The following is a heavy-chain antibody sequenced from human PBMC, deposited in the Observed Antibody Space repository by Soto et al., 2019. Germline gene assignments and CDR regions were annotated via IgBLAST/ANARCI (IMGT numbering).Heavy chain of an antibody. CDR2: ISGSGGTT. J-gene: IGHJ6*02. Sequence: EVQVLESGGGLEQPGGSLRLSCAGSGFTFSSYAMSWVRQAPGKGLEWVSTISGSGGTTYYADSVKGRFTISRDSSKNTLYLQMNSLRAEDTAVYYCAKDKGVGSGSAYYGMDVWGQGTTVTVS. V-gene: IGHV3-23*01. D-gene: IGHD3-10*01. CDR3: AKDKGVGSGSAYYGMDV. CDR1: GFTFSSYA.